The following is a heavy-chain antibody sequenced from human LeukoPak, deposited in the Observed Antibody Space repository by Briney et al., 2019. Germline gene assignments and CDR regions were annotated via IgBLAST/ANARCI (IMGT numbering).Heavy chain of an antibody. CDR1: GYTFTSYA. Sequence: ASVKVSCKAAGYTFTSYAMNGVRQAPGQRLEWMGWSNINTGNPTYAQGFTGRFVFSLDTSVSTAYLQISSLKAEDTAVYHCGRGGTMIARSPGYWGQGTLVTVSS. V-gene: IGHV7-4-1*02. D-gene: IGHD3-22*01. CDR2: SNINTGNP. CDR3: GRGGTMIARSPGY. J-gene: IGHJ4*02.